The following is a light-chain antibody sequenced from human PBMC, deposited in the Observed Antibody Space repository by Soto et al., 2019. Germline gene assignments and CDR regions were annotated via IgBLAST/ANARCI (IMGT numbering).Light chain of an antibody. J-gene: IGKJ5*01. V-gene: IGKV3-15*01. CDR1: ESIRSD. CDR3: QQYHDWPTLT. Sequence: EIVMTQSPDILSVPPGDRATLSCRASESIRSDLAWYQQKPGQAPRLLIFGGSIRAADIPARFSGSGSGTEFTLTIGNLQSEDFAIYYCQQYHDWPTLTFGQGTRLETK. CDR2: GGS.